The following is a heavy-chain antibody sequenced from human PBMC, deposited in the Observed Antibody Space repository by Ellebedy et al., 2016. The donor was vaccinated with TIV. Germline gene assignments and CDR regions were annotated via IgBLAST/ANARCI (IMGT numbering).Heavy chain of an antibody. J-gene: IGHJ1*01. CDR3: ARGRYYCSGGTCYSRYFPQ. V-gene: IGHV4-39*07. CDR1: DDSLGDSGRHS. D-gene: IGHD2-15*01. CDR2: IYFIGHT. Sequence: SETLSLTCSVSDDSLGDSGRHSWGWIRQAPGKGLEWIGNIYFIGHTFYNPSLRGRVTISLDGPQSQFSLRLSSVTAADTAVYYCARGRYYCSGGTCYSRYFPQWGQGTLVTVSS.